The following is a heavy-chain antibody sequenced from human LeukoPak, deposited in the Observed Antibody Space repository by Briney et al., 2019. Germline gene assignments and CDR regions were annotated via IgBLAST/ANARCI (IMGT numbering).Heavy chain of an antibody. Sequence: SETLSLTCTVSGGPTSSYYGSWIRQPPGEGLEWIGYIFYSGTTNQNPSLKSRVAISVDTSKNQFSLRLNSVTAADTAMYYCARLHLAVARGAVDIWGQGSKVTVSS. CDR1: GGPTSSYY. D-gene: IGHD6-19*01. CDR2: IFYSGTT. V-gene: IGHV4-59*08. CDR3: ARLHLAVARGAVDI. J-gene: IGHJ3*02.